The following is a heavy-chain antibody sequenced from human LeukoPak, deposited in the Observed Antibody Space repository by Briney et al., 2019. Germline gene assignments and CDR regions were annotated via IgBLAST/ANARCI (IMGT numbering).Heavy chain of an antibody. D-gene: IGHD3-3*01. Sequence: GGSLRLSCAASGVTFSGYSMNWVRQAPGKGLEWIAFIRGRSDTTYYADSVQGRFTISRDNAEDSVYLQMNSLRVEDTAVYYCARTYDFGIGPPGDAFDNWGQGTLVTVFS. CDR2: IRGRSDTT. CDR1: GVTFSGYS. CDR3: ARTYDFGIGPPGDAFDN. V-gene: IGHV3-48*01. J-gene: IGHJ3*02.